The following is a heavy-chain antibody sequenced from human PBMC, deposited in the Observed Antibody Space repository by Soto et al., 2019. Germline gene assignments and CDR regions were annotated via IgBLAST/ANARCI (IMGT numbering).Heavy chain of an antibody. J-gene: IGHJ6*03. Sequence: QLQLQESGPGLVKPSETLSLTCTVSNGSISRYSYYWAWIRQPPGKGLEWLASIYYSGTTYYSPYPQRLVAISVDTSETQFSLKLTSVTAADTAVYYCAARGEPDSPEAYQYMDVWGQGTTVTVSS. D-gene: IGHD1-26*01. CDR3: AARGEPDSPEAYQYMDV. CDR1: NGSISRYSYY. CDR2: IYYSGTT. V-gene: IGHV4-39*01.